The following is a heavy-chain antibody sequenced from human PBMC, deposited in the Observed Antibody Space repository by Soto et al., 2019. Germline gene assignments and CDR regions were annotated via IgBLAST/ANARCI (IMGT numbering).Heavy chain of an antibody. D-gene: IGHD3-10*01. V-gene: IGHV4-59*08. CDR3: ARQEYGVGMRL. J-gene: IGHJ4*02. CDR1: GGSISSHY. CDR2: IYDTGST. Sequence: QVQLQESGPGLVKPSETLSLTCTVSGGSISSHYWGWIRQPPGKGLEWIAYIYDTGSTRYNPSLKSRVTISEDPSKHQFSLQLNSVTAADTAVYYCARQEYGVGMRLWGQGTLVTVSS.